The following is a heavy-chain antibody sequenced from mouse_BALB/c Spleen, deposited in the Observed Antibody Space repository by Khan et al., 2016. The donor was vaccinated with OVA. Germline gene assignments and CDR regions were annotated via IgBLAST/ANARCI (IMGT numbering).Heavy chain of an antibody. CDR2: INPRSGYT. Sequence: VQLQQSGADLARPGASVRMSCKASGYTFTSNTMHWVKQRPGQGLEWIGYINPRSGYTNYNQNFKDKATFTADKSSSTAYMQLSSLTSEDSAVXYCARRTTGYTMDYWGQGTSVTVSS. D-gene: IGHD2-14*01. J-gene: IGHJ4*01. CDR3: ARRTTGYTMDY. CDR1: GYTFTSNT. V-gene: IGHV1-4*01.